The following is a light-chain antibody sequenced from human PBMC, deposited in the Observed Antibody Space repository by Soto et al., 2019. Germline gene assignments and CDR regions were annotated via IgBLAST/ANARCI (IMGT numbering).Light chain of an antibody. V-gene: IGLV2-14*01. Sequence: QSALTQPASVSGSPGQSITISCTGTSSAVGGYNYVSWYQQHPGKAPKLMLSEVSNRPSGVSNRFSGSKSGNTASLTISGLQAEDEADYYCSSYTSSSTPRVFGTGTKLTVL. CDR2: EVS. CDR3: SSYTSSSTPRV. J-gene: IGLJ1*01. CDR1: SSAVGGYNY.